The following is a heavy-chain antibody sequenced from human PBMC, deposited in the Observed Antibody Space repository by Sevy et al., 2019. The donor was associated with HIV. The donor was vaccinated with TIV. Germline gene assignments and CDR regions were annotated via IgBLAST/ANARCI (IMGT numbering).Heavy chain of an antibody. V-gene: IGHV3-33*01. CDR1: RFTFSNYA. CDR3: ARGGYYYDNAADYALDS. Sequence: GGSLRLSCAATRFTFSNYAMHWVRQAPGKGMEWVAIIWSDGAYQYHGDSVKGRFTISRDNSKNTLYLQMNNVRVEDTAVYYCARGGYYYDNAADYALDSWGQGTLVTFSS. D-gene: IGHD3-22*01. CDR2: IWSDGAYQ. J-gene: IGHJ4*02.